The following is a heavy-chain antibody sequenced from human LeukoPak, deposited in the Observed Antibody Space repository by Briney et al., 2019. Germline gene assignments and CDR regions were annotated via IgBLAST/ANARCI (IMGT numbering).Heavy chain of an antibody. CDR2: IYYSGST. CDR3: ARGPGWGHYYDSSGYFHDAFDI. Sequence: PSETLSLTCTVSGGSISSYYWSWIRQPPGKGLEWIGYIYYSGSTNYNPSLKSRVTISVDTSKNQFSLKLSSVTAADTAVYYCARGPGWGHYYDSSGYFHDAFDIWGQGTMVTVSS. V-gene: IGHV4-59*01. J-gene: IGHJ3*02. CDR1: GGSISSYY. D-gene: IGHD3-22*01.